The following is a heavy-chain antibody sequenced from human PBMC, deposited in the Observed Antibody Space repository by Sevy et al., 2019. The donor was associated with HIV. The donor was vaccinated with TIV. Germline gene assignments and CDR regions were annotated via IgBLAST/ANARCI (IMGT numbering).Heavy chain of an antibody. Sequence: GGSLRLSCTASGFTFADYGMGWFRQAPGKGLEWVGFIRGKAHGGKTEYAASVKGRFTISRDDSKSIAYLQMNSLKNGDTAVYFWSRNGEDYYDILTGQFHFNYWGQGALVTVSS. D-gene: IGHD3-9*01. J-gene: IGHJ4*02. CDR1: GFTFADYG. CDR2: IRGKAHGGKT. CDR3: SRNGEDYYDILTGQFHFNY. V-gene: IGHV3-49*03.